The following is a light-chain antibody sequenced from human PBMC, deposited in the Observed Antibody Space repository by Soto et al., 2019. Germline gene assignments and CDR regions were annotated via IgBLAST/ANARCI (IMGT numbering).Light chain of an antibody. CDR3: QQYGTSPPLT. CDR1: QSVGCKA. CDR2: GAS. Sequence: EFVLTQSPGTLSLSPGERATLSCRASQSVGCKALAWYQQKPGQAPRILIYGASTRDTGIPDRFSGSGSRTDFTLTISRMDPEDLAVYYCQQYGTSPPLTFGGATKVEIK. J-gene: IGKJ4*01. V-gene: IGKV3-20*01.